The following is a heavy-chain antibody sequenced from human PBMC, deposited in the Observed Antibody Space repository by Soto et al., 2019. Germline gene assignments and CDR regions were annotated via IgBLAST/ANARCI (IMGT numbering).Heavy chain of an antibody. J-gene: IGHJ5*02. CDR1: GFTFSSYG. CDR3: ARDPHITMVRGVTYNWFDP. D-gene: IGHD3-10*01. CDR2: IWYDGSNK. Sequence: SCAASGFTFSSYGMHWVRQAPGKGLEWVAVIWYDGSNKYYADSVKGRFTISRDNSKNTLYLQMNSLRAEDTAVYYCARDPHITMVRGVTYNWFDPWGQGTLVTVS. V-gene: IGHV3-33*01.